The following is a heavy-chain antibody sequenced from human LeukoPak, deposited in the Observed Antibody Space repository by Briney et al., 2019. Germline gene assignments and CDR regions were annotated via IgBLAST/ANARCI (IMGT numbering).Heavy chain of an antibody. CDR1: GYTFTSYG. V-gene: IGHV1-18*01. CDR3: ARAPMGRGALY. CDR2: ISAYNGNT. D-gene: IGHD3-10*01. J-gene: IGHJ4*02. Sequence: SVKVSCKASGYTFTSYGIGWVRQAPGQGLEWMGWISAYNGNTNYAQKLQGRVTLTRDTSMSTAYMEVTSLRSDDTAFYYCARAPMGRGALYWGQGTLVTVNS.